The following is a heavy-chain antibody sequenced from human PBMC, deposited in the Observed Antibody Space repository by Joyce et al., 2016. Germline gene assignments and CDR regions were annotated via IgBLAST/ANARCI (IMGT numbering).Heavy chain of an antibody. CDR3: ARGFLGFYFGSRGSSAFDH. CDR2: MNPNSGNT. J-gene: IGHJ4*02. Sequence: RYDINGVRQATGQGLEWMGWMNPNSGNTGYAQKFQGRVTMTRDTSINTAYMELSSLRSEDTAVYYCARGFLGFYFGSRGSSAFDHWGQGTLITVSS. D-gene: IGHD2-2*01. CDR1: RYD. V-gene: IGHV1-8*01.